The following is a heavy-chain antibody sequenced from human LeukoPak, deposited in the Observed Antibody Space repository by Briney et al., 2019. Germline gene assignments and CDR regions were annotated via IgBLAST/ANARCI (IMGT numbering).Heavy chain of an antibody. CDR3: AKDDYGDYGWPIDY. J-gene: IGHJ4*02. D-gene: IGHD4-17*01. CDR2: ISGSGGST. Sequence: PRGGSLRLSCAASGFTFNNYVMTWVRQTPGKGLEWVSAISGSGGSTYYADSVKGRFTISRDNSKNTLYLQMNSLRAEDTALYYCAKDDYGDYGWPIDYWGQGTLVTVSA. CDR1: GFTFNNYV. V-gene: IGHV3-23*01.